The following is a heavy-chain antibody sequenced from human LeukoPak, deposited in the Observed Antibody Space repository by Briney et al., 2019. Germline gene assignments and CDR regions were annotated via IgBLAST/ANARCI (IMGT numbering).Heavy chain of an antibody. CDR1: GFTFSSYG. CDR2: IRYDGSNK. CDR3: AKEGHSGVVERFLDV. V-gene: IGHV3-30*02. J-gene: IGHJ6*04. Sequence: TGGSLRLSCAASGFTFSSYGMHWVRQAPGKGLEWVAFIRYDGSNKYYADSVKGRFTISRDNSKNTLYLQMNSLRAEDTAVYYCAKEGHSGVVERFLDVWGKGTTVTVSS. D-gene: IGHD3-3*01.